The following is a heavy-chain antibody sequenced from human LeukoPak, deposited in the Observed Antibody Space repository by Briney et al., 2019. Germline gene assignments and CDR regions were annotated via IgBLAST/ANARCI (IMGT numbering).Heavy chain of an antibody. D-gene: IGHD4-17*01. CDR1: GYTFTGYY. Sequence: ASVKVSCKASGYTFTGYYMHWVRQAPGQGLEWMGWINPNSGGTNYAQKFQGRVTMTRDASISTAYMELSRVRSDDTAVYYCASCYGDYSPLMYWGQGTLVTVSS. CDR3: ASCYGDYSPLMY. J-gene: IGHJ4*02. CDR2: INPNSGGT. V-gene: IGHV1-2*02.